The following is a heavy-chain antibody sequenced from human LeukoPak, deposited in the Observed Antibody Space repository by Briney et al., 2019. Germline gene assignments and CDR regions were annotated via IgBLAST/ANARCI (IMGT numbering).Heavy chain of an antibody. V-gene: IGHV3-23*01. J-gene: IGHJ4*02. CDR1: GFTFSSHW. Sequence: QTGGSLRLSCVASGFTFSSHWMHWVRQAPGKGLEWVSSIGGSGGYIYYADSVKGRFTIYRDNSKNTLYLQMNSLRVEDTAVYYCAKIIVAAGTNYWGQGTLVTVSS. CDR3: AKIIVAAGTNY. CDR2: IGGSGGYI. D-gene: IGHD6-13*01.